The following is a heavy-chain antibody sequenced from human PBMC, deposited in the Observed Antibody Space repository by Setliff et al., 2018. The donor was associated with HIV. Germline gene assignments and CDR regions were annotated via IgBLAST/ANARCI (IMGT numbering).Heavy chain of an antibody. CDR3: ARGVAVAPTRWSHYYFYMDV. D-gene: IGHD2-15*01. J-gene: IGHJ6*03. V-gene: IGHV3-30*01. CDR2: ISYDGSRI. CDR1: GFTFSTFA. Sequence: GGSLRLSCVASGFTFSTFAMHWVRQAPGKGLEWVSVISYDGSRISYADSVKGRFTISRDDSKNTLFLQLNTLRPEDTAVYYCARGVAVAPTRWSHYYFYMDVWGKGTTVTVSS.